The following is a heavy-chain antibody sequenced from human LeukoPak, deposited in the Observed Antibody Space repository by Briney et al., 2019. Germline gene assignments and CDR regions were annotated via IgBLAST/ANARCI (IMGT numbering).Heavy chain of an antibody. D-gene: IGHD3-10*01. V-gene: IGHV3-23*01. CDR2: ISGSGGST. Sequence: GSLRLSCAASGFTFSSYAMSWVRQAPGKGLEWVSAISGSGGSTYYADSVKGRFTISRDNSKNTLYLQMNSLRAEDTAVYYCAKGPYYYGSGSYGVNDYWGQGTLVIVSS. CDR1: GFTFSSYA. CDR3: AKGPYYYGSGSYGVNDY. J-gene: IGHJ4*02.